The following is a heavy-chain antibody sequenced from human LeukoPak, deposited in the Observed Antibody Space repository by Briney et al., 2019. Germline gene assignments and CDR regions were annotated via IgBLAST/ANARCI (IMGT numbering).Heavy chain of an antibody. CDR2: IYHSGTT. Sequence: SQTLSLTCAVSGDSINSGGYSWSWLRLPPGKGLEWIGYIYHSGTTYYNPSLKSRVTISIDTSKNQFSLRLSSVTAADTALYYCARVTDGYNFYAFDTWGQGTMVTVSS. D-gene: IGHD5-24*01. J-gene: IGHJ3*02. V-gene: IGHV4-30-2*01. CDR3: ARVTDGYNFYAFDT. CDR1: GDSINSGGYS.